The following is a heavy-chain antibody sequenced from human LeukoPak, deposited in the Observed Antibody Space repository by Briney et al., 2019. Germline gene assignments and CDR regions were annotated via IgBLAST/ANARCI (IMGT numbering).Heavy chain of an antibody. V-gene: IGHV3-33*01. J-gene: IGHJ4*02. CDR2: IWYDGSNK. CDR3: ARDLFYYDSSGHPDY. Sequence: PGGSLRLSCAASGFTFSSYGMHWVRRAPGKGLEWVAVIWYDGSNKYYADSVKGRFTISRDNSKNTLYLQMNSLRAEDTAVYYCARDLFYYDSSGHPDYWGQGTLVTVSS. D-gene: IGHD3-22*01. CDR1: GFTFSSYG.